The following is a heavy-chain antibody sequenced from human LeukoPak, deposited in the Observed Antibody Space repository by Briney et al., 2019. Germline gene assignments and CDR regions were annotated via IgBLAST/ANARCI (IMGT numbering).Heavy chain of an antibody. D-gene: IGHD6-25*01. Sequence: GGSLRLSCAASGFTFDDYAMHWVRQAPGKGLEWVSGISWNCGSIGYADSVKGRFTISRDNAKNSLYLQMNSLRAEDTALYYCAKGSGYYWGQGTLVTVSS. CDR1: GFTFDDYA. V-gene: IGHV3-9*01. CDR2: ISWNCGSI. J-gene: IGHJ4*02. CDR3: AKGSGYY.